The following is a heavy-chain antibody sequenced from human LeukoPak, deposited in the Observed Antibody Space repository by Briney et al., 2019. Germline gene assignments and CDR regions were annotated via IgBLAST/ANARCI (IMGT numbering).Heavy chain of an antibody. CDR3: ARDLVVPAAIEGTPNWFDP. CDR1: GYTFTSYG. V-gene: IGHV1-18*04. J-gene: IGHJ5*02. D-gene: IGHD2-2*01. CDR2: ISAYNGNT. Sequence: ASVTVSCKASGYTFTSYGISWVRQAPGRGLEWMGWISAYNGNTNYAQKLQGRVTMTTDTSTSTAYMELRSLRSDDTAVYYCARDLVVPAAIEGTPNWFDPWGQGTLVTVSS.